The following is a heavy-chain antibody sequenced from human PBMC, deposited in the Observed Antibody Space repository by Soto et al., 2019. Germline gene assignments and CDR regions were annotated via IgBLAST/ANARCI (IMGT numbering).Heavy chain of an antibody. CDR2: IIPILGIA. CDR3: ARDPSGYDLPAY. V-gene: IGHV1-69*08. D-gene: IGHD5-12*01. Sequence: QVQLVQSGAEVKKPGSSVKVSCKASGGTFSSYTISWVRQAPGQGLEWMGRIIPILGIANYAQKFQGRVTMPAXXSTSTAYMELSSLRSEDTAVYYCARDPSGYDLPAYWGQGTLVTVSS. CDR1: GGTFSSYT. J-gene: IGHJ4*02.